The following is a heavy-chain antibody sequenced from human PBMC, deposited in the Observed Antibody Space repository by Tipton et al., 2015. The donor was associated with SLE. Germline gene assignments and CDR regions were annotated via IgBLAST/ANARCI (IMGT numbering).Heavy chain of an antibody. CDR3: ARHGDSRMPPDY. CDR2: IYYSGTT. Sequence: TLSLTCTVSGGPISSYYWSWIRQPPGKGLEWMGYIYYSGTTNYNPSLKSRVTISVDTSKNQFSLKLSSVTAADTAVYYCARHGDSRMPPDYCGQGSLVTVSS. V-gene: IGHV4-59*08. D-gene: IGHD6-13*01. CDR1: GGPISSYY. J-gene: IGHJ4*02.